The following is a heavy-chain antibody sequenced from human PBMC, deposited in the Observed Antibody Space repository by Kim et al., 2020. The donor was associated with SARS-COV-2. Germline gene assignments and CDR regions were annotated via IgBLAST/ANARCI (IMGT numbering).Heavy chain of an antibody. D-gene: IGHD3-9*01. CDR1: GFTFSSYA. CDR3: ARGEDDILTGGPIDY. Sequence: GGSLRLSCAASGFTFSSYAMHWVRQAPGKGLEWVAVISYDGSNKYYADSVKGRFTISRDNSKNTLYLQMNSLRAEDTAVYYCARGEDDILTGGPIDYWGQGTLVTVSS. V-gene: IGHV3-30-3*01. CDR2: ISYDGSNK. J-gene: IGHJ4*02.